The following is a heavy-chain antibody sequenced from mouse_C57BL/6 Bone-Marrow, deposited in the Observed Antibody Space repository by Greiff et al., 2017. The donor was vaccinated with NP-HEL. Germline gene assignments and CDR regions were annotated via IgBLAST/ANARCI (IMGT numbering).Heavy chain of an antibody. CDR1: GFTFSDYY. V-gene: IGHV5-12*01. CDR2: ISNGGGST. D-gene: IGHD2-3*01. J-gene: IGHJ4*01. CDR3: ARWLLPYAMDY. Sequence: EVKLEESGGGLVQPGGSLKLSCAASGFTFSDYYMYWVRQTPEKRLEWVAYISNGGGSTYYPDTVKGRFTISRDNAKNTLYLQMSRLKSEDTAMYYCARWLLPYAMDYWGQGTSVTVSS.